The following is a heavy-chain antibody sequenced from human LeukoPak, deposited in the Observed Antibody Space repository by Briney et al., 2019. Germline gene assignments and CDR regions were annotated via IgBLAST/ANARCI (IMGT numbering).Heavy chain of an antibody. CDR3: ARLEYYYDSSGYYYAAFDI. CDR2: IYPGDSDT. Sequence: NAGESLQISCMGSGYSFTSYWIGWVRQMPGKGLEWMGIIYPGDSDTSYSPYVQGQVTISADKSISTAYLQWSSLKASDTAMYYCARLEYYYDSSGYYYAAFDIWGQGTMVTVSS. J-gene: IGHJ3*02. D-gene: IGHD3-22*01. CDR1: GYSFTSYW. V-gene: IGHV5-51*01.